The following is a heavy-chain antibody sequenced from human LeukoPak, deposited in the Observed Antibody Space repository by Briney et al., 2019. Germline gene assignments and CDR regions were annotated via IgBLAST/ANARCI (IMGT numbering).Heavy chain of an antibody. D-gene: IGHD4-17*01. CDR3: AGDPSLTYGDYFFDY. CDR2: INPNSGGT. Sequence: GASVKVSCKASGHTFTGYYMHWVRQAPGQGLEWMGWINPNSGGTNYAQKFQGRVTMTRDTSISTAYMELSRLRSDDTAVYYCAGDPSLTYGDYFFDYWGQGTLVTVSS. J-gene: IGHJ4*02. V-gene: IGHV1-2*02. CDR1: GHTFTGYY.